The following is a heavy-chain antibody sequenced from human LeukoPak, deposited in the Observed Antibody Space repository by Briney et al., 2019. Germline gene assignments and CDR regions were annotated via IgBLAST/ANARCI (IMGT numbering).Heavy chain of an antibody. J-gene: IGHJ4*02. CDR1: GGSMRSYY. CDR2: VYSSGST. CDR3: ARRMSHLYNFEY. D-gene: IGHD5-24*01. V-gene: IGHV4-59*08. Sequence: SETLSLTCTVSGGSMRSYYWNWIRQPPGKGLEWIGYVYSSGSTNYNPSLKSRVTISVDTSKNQFSLKLKSVTAADTAVYYCARRMSHLYNFEYWGQGTLVTVSS.